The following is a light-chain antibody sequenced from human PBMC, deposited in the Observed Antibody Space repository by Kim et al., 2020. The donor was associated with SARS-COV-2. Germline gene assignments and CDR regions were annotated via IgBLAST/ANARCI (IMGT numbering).Light chain of an antibody. V-gene: IGLV6-57*01. CDR2: ENN. J-gene: IGLJ3*02. CDR3: QSYDSSNPWV. CDR1: SGSIASNY. Sequence: KTVTISCTRSSGSIASNYVQWYQQRPGSSPTTVIYENNQRPSGVPDRFSGSIDSSSNSPSLTISGLKTEDEADYYCQSYDSSNPWVFGGGTQLTVL.